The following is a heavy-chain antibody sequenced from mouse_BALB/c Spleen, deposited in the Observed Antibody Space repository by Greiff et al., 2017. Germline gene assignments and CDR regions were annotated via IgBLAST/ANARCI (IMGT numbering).Heavy chain of an antibody. J-gene: IGHJ4*01. V-gene: IGHV1-82*01. D-gene: IGHD2-1*01. CDR2: IYPGDGDT. CDR1: GYAFSSSW. CDR3: ASGVYYGNYEDAMDY. Sequence: QVQLQQSGPELVKPGASVKISCKASGYAFSSSWMNWVKQRPGQGLEWIGRIYPGDGDTNYNGKFKGKATLTADKSSSTAYMQLSSLTSVDSAVYFCASGVYYGNYEDAMDYWGQGTSVTVSS.